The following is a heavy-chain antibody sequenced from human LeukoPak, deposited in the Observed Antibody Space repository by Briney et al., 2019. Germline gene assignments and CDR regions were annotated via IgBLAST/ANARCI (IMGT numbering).Heavy chain of an antibody. CDR1: GFTFTSYV. V-gene: IGHV3-23*01. Sequence: GGSLRPSCAASGFTFTSYVMIWVRQAPGKGLEWVSTISSGGDSTYYADSVKGRFTISRDNSKNTLYLQMNSLRAEDTAVYYCAKVFPATDYWGQGTLVTVSS. CDR2: ISSGGDST. CDR3: AKVFPATDY. J-gene: IGHJ4*02.